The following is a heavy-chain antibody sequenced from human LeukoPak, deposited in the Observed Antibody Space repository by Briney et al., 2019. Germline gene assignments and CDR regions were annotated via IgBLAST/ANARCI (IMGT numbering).Heavy chain of an antibody. Sequence: PGGSLRLSCAASGFSFSSHAMSWVRQAPGKGLEWVSAISGSGGSTYYADSVKGRFTISRDNSKNTLYLQMNSLRAEDTAVYYCAKVSLITIFGVLLLPIDYWGQGTLVTVSS. J-gene: IGHJ4*02. CDR2: ISGSGGST. CDR1: GFSFSSHA. D-gene: IGHD3-3*01. V-gene: IGHV3-23*01. CDR3: AKVSLITIFGVLLLPIDY.